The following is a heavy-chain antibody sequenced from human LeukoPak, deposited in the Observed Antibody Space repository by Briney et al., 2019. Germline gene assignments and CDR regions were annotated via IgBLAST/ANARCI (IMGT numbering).Heavy chain of an antibody. D-gene: IGHD3-22*01. J-gene: IGHJ4*02. CDR1: GFTVSSNY. CDR3: ASLGRPTYYYDSSGYYPAG. V-gene: IGHV3-53*01. Sequence: GGSLRLSCAASGFTVSSNYMSWVRQAPGKGLEWVSVIYSGGSTCYADSVKGRFTISRDNSKNTLYLQMNSLRAEDTAVYYRASLGRPTYYYDSSGYYPAGWGQGTLVTVSS. CDR2: IYSGGST.